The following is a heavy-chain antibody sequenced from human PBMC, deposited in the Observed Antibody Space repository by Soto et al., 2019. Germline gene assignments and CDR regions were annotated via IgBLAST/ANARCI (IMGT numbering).Heavy chain of an antibody. CDR1: GGSFSGYY. D-gene: IGHD3-10*01. CDR3: ARGRELLWFGRRFDP. V-gene: IGHV4-34*01. J-gene: IGHJ5*02. CDR2: INHSGST. Sequence: QVQLQQWGAGLLKPSETLSLTCAVYGGSFSGYYWSWIRQPPGKGLEWIGEINHSGSTNYNPSLKSRVTISVDTSKSQFSLKLSSVTAADTAVYYCARGRELLWFGRRFDPWGQGTLVTVSS.